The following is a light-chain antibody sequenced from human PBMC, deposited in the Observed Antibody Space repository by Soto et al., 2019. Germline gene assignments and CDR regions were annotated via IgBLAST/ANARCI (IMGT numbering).Light chain of an antibody. CDR2: GVS. CDR1: QSVGSTF. Sequence: EIVLTQSPGTLSLSPGERATPSCRASQSVGSTFLAWYQQKPGQAPRLLIYGVSTRATGIPDRFSGSWSGTDFTLSISRLEPEDFAVYYCGQFVSSPPRTFGQGTKVEIK. CDR3: GQFVSSPPRT. J-gene: IGKJ1*01. V-gene: IGKV3-20*01.